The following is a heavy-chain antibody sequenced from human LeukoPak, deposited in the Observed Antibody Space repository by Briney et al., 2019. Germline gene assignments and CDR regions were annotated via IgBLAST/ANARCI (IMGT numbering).Heavy chain of an antibody. CDR3: ARESSDGYFDY. J-gene: IGHJ4*02. CDR1: GFTFSSYG. D-gene: IGHD3-22*01. CDR2: ISSSSSYM. Sequence: PGGSLRLSCAASGFTFSSYGMNWVRQAPGKVLEWVSSISSSSSYMYYADSVKGRFTISRDNAKNSLYLQMNSLRAEDTAVYYCARESSDGYFDYWGQGTLVTVSS. V-gene: IGHV3-21*01.